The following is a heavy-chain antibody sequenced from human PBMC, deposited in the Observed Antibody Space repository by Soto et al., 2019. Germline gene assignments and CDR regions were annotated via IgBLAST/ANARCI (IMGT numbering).Heavy chain of an antibody. Sequence: QVQLQQWGAGLLKSSETLSLTCAVYGGSFSGYYWSWIRQPPGKGLEWIGEINHSGSTNYNPSLTSRFTISVDTSRNQFSLKLSSVTADTAVYYCAGGIRVATRGDYFDYWGQGTLVTVSS. CDR1: GGSFSGYY. D-gene: IGHD3-10*01. CDR3: AGGIRVATRGDYFDY. CDR2: INHSGST. V-gene: IGHV4-34*01. J-gene: IGHJ4*02.